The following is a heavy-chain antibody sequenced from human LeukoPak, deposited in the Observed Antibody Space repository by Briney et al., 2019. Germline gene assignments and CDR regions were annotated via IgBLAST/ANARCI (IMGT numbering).Heavy chain of an antibody. D-gene: IGHD1-26*01. J-gene: IGHJ6*03. V-gene: IGHV5-51*01. CDR1: GYSFTSYW. CDR2: IYPGDSDT. Sequence: GESLKISCKGSGYSFTSYWIGWVRQMPGKGLEWVGIIYPGDSDTRHSPSFQGQVTISADKSISTAYLQWSSLKASDTAIYYCARLSGSYYSPMDVWGKGTAVTISS. CDR3: ARLSGSYYSPMDV.